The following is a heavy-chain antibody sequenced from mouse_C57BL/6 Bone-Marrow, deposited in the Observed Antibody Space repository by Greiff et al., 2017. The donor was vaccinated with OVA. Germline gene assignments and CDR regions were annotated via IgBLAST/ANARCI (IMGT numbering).Heavy chain of an antibody. CDR1: GYTFTDHT. V-gene: IGHV1-78*01. D-gene: IGHD2-4*01. CDR2: IYPRDGST. Sequence: VQLQQSDAELVKPGASVKISCKVSGYTFTDHTLHWMKQRPEPGLEWIGYIYPRDGSTKYNEKFKGKATLNADKSSSTAYMQLNSLTSEDSAVYFCASGYDYEGLFAYWGQGTLVTVSA. CDR3: ASGYDYEGLFAY. J-gene: IGHJ3*01.